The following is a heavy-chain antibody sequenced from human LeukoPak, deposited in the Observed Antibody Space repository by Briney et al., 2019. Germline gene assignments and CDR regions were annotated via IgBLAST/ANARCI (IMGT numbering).Heavy chain of an antibody. CDR2: INWNGGST. CDR3: AREQGMVRGSWFDP. J-gene: IGHJ5*02. Sequence: GGSLRLSCAASGFTFSNYWMHWVRQDPGKGLVWVSGINWNGGSTGYADSVKGRFTISRDNAKNSLYLQMNSLRAEDTALYYCAREQGMVRGSWFDPWGQGTLVTVSS. V-gene: IGHV3-20*04. CDR1: GFTFSNYW. D-gene: IGHD3-10*01.